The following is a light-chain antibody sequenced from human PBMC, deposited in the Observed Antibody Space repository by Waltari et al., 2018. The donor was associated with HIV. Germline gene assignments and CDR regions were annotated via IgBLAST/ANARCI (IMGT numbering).Light chain of an antibody. CDR2: KTS. Sequence: DVQMTQSPSTLSASVGDRVAITCRVSQIINNWLAWYQQRPGRPPKLLIYKTSNLESVVPVRFIGSWSGAEFTLTIDGLQPDDFATYFCQQYNSHSYTFGQGTRLDI. V-gene: IGKV1-5*03. J-gene: IGKJ2*01. CDR1: QIINNW. CDR3: QQYNSHSYT.